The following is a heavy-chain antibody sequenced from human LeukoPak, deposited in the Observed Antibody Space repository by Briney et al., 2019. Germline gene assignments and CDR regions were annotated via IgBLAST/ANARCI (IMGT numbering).Heavy chain of an antibody. J-gene: IGHJ5*02. V-gene: IGHV4-59*12. CDR1: GGSISSYY. Sequence: SETLSLTCTVSGGSISSYYWSWIRQPPGKGLEWIGYIYYSGSTNYNPSLKSRVTISVDTSKNQFSLKLSSVTAADTAVYYCAREEAWSSSSLGGFDPWGQGTLVTVSS. D-gene: IGHD6-6*01. CDR2: IYYSGST. CDR3: AREEAWSSSSLGGFDP.